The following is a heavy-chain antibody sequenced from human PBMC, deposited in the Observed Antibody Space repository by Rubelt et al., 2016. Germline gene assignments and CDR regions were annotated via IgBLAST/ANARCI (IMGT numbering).Heavy chain of an antibody. CDR2: MYYSGST. Sequence: QLQLQESGPGLVKPSETLSLTCTVSGGSMSTYYWSWIRQPPGKGLEWIGSMYYSGSTNYNPSLKSRVTISMDTSKNQLFLKLSSVTAADTAVYYCATSGGNGGDFDYWGQGTLVNVSS. J-gene: IGHJ4*02. CDR1: GGSMSTYY. V-gene: IGHV4-59*01. CDR3: ATSGGNGGDFDY. D-gene: IGHD4-23*01.